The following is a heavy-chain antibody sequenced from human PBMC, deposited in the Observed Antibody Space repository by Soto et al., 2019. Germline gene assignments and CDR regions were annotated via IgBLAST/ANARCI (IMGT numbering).Heavy chain of an antibody. CDR1: GYTFTSYD. J-gene: IGHJ5*02. CDR3: AREXXTRGFDP. CDR2: MNPNSGNT. V-gene: IGHV1-8*01. Sequence: QVQLVQSGAEVKKPGASVKVSCKASGYTFTSYDINWVRXXXXXGLEWMGWMNPNSGNTGYAQKFQGRVTMTRNTXXSXXXXXXXXXXXXXXAVYYCAREXXTRGFDPWGQGTLVTVSS.